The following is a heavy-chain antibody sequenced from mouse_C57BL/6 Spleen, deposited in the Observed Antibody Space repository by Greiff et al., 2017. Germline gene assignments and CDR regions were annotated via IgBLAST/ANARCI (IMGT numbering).Heavy chain of an antibody. D-gene: IGHD1-1*01. CDR2: IYPGDGDT. V-gene: IGHV1-80*01. CDR1: GYAFSSYW. Sequence: QVQLQQSGAELVKPGASVKISCKASGYAFSSYWMNWVKQRPGKGLEWIGQIYPGDGDTNYNGKFKGKATLTADKSSSTAYMQLSSLTSEDSAVYFCAREGRGSSYSYWYFDVWGTGTTVTVSS. CDR3: AREGRGSSYSYWYFDV. J-gene: IGHJ1*03.